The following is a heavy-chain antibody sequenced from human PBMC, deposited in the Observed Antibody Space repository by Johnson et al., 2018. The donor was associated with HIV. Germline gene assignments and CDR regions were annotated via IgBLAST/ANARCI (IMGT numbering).Heavy chain of an antibody. CDR3: ARGGLGDYVVAFDI. Sequence: QMLLVESGGGVVQPGGSLRLSCAASGFTFSSYAMHWVRQAPGKGLEWVAIISYDGANTYYADSVKGRFTISRDNSKNTLYLQMNSLRAEDTAVYYCARGGLGDYVVAFDIWGQGTMVTVSS. CDR1: GFTFSSYA. CDR2: ISYDGANT. J-gene: IGHJ3*02. D-gene: IGHD4-17*01. V-gene: IGHV3-30*04.